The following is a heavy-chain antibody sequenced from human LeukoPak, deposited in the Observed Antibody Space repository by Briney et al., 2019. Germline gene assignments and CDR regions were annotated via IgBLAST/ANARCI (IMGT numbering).Heavy chain of an antibody. D-gene: IGHD3-3*01. V-gene: IGHV3-30*02. CDR2: IRYDGSNK. CDR1: GFTFSSYG. Sequence: GGSLRLSCAASGFTFSSYGMHWVRQAPGKGLEWVAFIRYDGSNKYYADSVKGRFTISRDNSKNTLYLQMNSLRAEDTAVYYCAKSYDFWSGYTTEKYYFDYWGQGTLVTVSS. CDR3: AKSYDFWSGYTTEKYYFDY. J-gene: IGHJ4*02.